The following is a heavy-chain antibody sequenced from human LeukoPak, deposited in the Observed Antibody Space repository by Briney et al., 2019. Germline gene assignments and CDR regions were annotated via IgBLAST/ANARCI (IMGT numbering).Heavy chain of an antibody. CDR3: ARTAIAAAVTALGY. CDR2: ISGSGGST. V-gene: IGHV3-23*01. J-gene: IGHJ4*02. Sequence: GGSLRLSCAASGFTFSSYAMSWVRQAPGKGLEWVSAISGSGGSTYYADSVKGRFTISRDNAKNSLYLQMNSLRAEDTAVYYCARTAIAAAVTALGYWGQGTLVTVSS. CDR1: GFTFSSYA. D-gene: IGHD6-13*01.